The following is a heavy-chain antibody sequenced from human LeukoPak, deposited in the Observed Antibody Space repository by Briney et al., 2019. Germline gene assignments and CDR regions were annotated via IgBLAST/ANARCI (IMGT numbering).Heavy chain of an antibody. D-gene: IGHD4-17*01. Sequence: PGRSLRLSCAASGFTFSNYGMHWVRQAPGKGLEWVAVIWYDGSDEYYADSVKGRFTISRDNSKNTLYLQMNSLRAEDTSVYYCARDPMTTNTFYFDFWGQGTLVTVSS. CDR2: IWYDGSDE. CDR1: GFTFSNYG. V-gene: IGHV3-33*01. J-gene: IGHJ4*02. CDR3: ARDPMTTNTFYFDF.